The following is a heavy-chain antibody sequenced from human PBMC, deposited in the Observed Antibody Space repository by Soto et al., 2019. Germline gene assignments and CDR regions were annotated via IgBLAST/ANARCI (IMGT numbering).Heavy chain of an antibody. CDR2: IIPIFGTA. V-gene: IGHV1-69*01. Sequence: QVPLVQSGAEVKKPGSSVKVSCKASGGTFSSYAISWVRQAPGQGLEWMGGIIPIFGTANYAQKFQGRVTITADESTSTAYMELSSLRSEDTAVYYCARDFLAVYGDYDGGYYGMDVWGQGTTVTVSS. J-gene: IGHJ6*02. D-gene: IGHD4-17*01. CDR1: GGTFSSYA. CDR3: ARDFLAVYGDYDGGYYGMDV.